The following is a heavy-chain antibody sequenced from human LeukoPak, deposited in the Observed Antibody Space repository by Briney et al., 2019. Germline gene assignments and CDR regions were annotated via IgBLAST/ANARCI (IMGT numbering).Heavy chain of an antibody. D-gene: IGHD2/OR15-2a*01. CDR1: GGSISSGGYS. CDR2: IYHSGST. V-gene: IGHV4-30-2*01. CDR3: ATIGDYFDY. Sequence: SETLSLTCAVSGGSISSGGYSWSWIRQPPGKGLEWIGYIYHSGSTYYNPSLKSRVTISVDRSKNQFSLKLSSVTAADTAVYYCATIGDYFDYWGQETLVTVSS. J-gene: IGHJ4*02.